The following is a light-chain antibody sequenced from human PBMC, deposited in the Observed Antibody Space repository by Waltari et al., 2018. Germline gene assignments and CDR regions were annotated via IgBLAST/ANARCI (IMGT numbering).Light chain of an antibody. J-gene: IGKJ4*01. Sequence: EIVMTQSPAALSVSQGERVTLSCRASQSVDSKLAWYQQKPGQAPRLLIYASSTGATGIPARVSGGGSGTEFTLTISSLQSEDFAVYYCQQYNNWPLTFGGGTKVEIK. CDR3: QQYNNWPLT. CDR1: QSVDSK. CDR2: ASS. V-gene: IGKV3-15*01.